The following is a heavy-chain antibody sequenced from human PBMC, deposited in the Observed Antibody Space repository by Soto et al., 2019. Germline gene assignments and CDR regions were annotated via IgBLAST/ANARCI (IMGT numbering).Heavy chain of an antibody. CDR3: ARHAGYYFVY. J-gene: IGHJ4*02. CDR2: IYHSLSI. CDR1: SGSFSGYY. D-gene: IGHD3-10*01. Sequence: SETLSLTCTVYSGSFSGYYWTWLRQPPGKGLEWIGEIYHSLSIVYNPSLESRVTISGDSSKNQFSLRLTSVTAADTAVYYCARHAGYYFVYWGQGTLVTVSS. V-gene: IGHV4-34*01.